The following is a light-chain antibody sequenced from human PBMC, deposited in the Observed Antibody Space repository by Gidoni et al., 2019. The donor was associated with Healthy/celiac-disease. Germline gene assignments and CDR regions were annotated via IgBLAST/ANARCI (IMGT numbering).Light chain of an antibody. CDR1: QSVSSSY. V-gene: IGKV3-20*01. CDR2: GAS. J-gene: IGKJ1*01. CDR3: QQYGSSPGT. Sequence: IVFTQSTGTLSLSPGERATLSCRASQSVSSSYLAWYQQKPGQAPRLLIYGASSRATGIPDRFSGSGSGTDFTLTISRLEPEDFAVYYCQQYGSSPGTFGQGTKVEI.